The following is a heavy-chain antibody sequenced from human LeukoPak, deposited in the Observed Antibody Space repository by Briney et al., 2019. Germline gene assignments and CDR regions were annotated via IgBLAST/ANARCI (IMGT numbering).Heavy chain of an antibody. J-gene: IGHJ4*02. V-gene: IGHV3-9*01. D-gene: IGHD1-26*01. CDR2: ISWNSGSI. Sequence: GRSLRLSCAASGSTFDDYAMHWVRQAPGKGLEWVSGISWNSGSIGYADSVKGRFTISRDNAKNSLYLQMNSLRAEDTALYYCAKDRSGSYYVGFDYWGQGTLVTVSS. CDR3: AKDRSGSYYVGFDY. CDR1: GSTFDDYA.